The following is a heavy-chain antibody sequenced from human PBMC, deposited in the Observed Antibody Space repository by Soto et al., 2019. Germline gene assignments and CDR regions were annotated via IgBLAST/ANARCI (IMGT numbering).Heavy chain of an antibody. V-gene: IGHV3-33*01. CDR1: GFTFSSYG. CDR3: ARERYSSGWYPYYFDY. J-gene: IGHJ4*02. CDR2: IWYDGSNK. Sequence: QVQLVESGGGVVQPGRSLRLSCAASGFTFSSYGMHWVRQAPGKGLEWVAVIWYDGSNKYYADSVKGRFTISRDNSKNTLYLQMNSLRAEDTAVYYCARERYSSGWYPYYFDYWGQGTLVTVSS. D-gene: IGHD6-19*01.